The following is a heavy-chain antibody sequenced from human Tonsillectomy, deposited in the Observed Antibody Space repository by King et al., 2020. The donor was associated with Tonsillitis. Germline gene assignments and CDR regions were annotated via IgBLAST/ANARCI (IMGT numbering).Heavy chain of an antibody. CDR2: IKSKTDGATT. CDR3: TWNNWNDEGDY. V-gene: IGHV3-15*01. CDR1: GFTFSNAW. Sequence: VQLVESGGGLVKPGGSLRLSCAASGFTFSNAWMSWVRQGPGKGLEWGGRIKSKTDGATTDYAAPVKGRFTISRDDSKNTLFLQMNSLKTEDTAVYYCTWNNWNDEGDYWGQGTLVTVSP. J-gene: IGHJ4*02. D-gene: IGHD1-20*01.